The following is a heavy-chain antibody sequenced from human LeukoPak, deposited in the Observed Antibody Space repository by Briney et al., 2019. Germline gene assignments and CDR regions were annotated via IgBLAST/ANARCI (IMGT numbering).Heavy chain of an antibody. Sequence: GGSLRLSCAASGFRFSDYWMTWVRQAPGKGLECVANIKTDGSAKYYPDSVKGRFTASRDNAKNSLYLQMNNMRVEDTAIYYCTKDLNHDNSGWGQGTLVTVSS. CDR3: TKDLNHDNSG. V-gene: IGHV3-7*01. CDR1: GFRFSDYW. J-gene: IGHJ4*02. D-gene: IGHD3-22*01. CDR2: IKTDGSAK.